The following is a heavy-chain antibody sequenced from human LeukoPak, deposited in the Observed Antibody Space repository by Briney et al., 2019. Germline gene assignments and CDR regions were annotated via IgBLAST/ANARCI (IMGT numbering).Heavy chain of an antibody. CDR1: GFTFSNYG. CDR2: ISASRINT. CDR3: ARAMFTTGWSAFDI. D-gene: IGHD6-19*01. J-gene: IGHJ3*02. V-gene: IGHV3-23*01. Sequence: GGSLRLSCAACGFTFSNYGVSWVRQAPGKGREGVSGISASRINTYSADSLKGRFTISIDNSKNTLSLQMSSLRAEATAVYYCARAMFTTGWSAFDIWGPGTMVTVSS.